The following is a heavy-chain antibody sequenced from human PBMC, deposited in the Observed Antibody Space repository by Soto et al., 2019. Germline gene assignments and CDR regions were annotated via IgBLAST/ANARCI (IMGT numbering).Heavy chain of an antibody. CDR3: ALAVAVPADFYY. J-gene: IGHJ4*02. D-gene: IGHD6-19*01. CDR2: INAGNGNT. CDR1: GYTFTGYA. V-gene: IGHV1-3*05. Sequence: QVQLVQSGAEEKKPGASVKVSCKASGYTFTGYAMHWVRHAPGQRLEWMGWINAGNGNTKYSQKFQGRVTITRDTSASTDYMELSSLRSEDTAVYDCALAVAVPADFYYWGQGTLVTVSS.